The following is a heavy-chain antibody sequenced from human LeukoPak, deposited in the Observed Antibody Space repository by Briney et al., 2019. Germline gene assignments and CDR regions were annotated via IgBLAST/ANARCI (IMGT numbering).Heavy chain of an antibody. CDR3: ARTTIFGVVISSDAFDI. CDR1: GYTFTSYY. J-gene: IGHJ3*02. Sequence: ASVKVSCKASGYTFTSYYMHWVRQAPGQGLEWMGIINPSGGSTSYAQKFQGRVTMTRDMSTSTVYMELSSLRSEDTAVYYCARTTIFGVVISSDAFDIWGQGAMVTVSS. V-gene: IGHV1-46*01. CDR2: INPSGGST. D-gene: IGHD3-3*01.